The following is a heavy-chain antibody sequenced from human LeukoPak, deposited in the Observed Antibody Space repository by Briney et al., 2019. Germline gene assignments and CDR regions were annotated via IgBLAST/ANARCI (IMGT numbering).Heavy chain of an antibody. CDR1: GFTFSSYE. Sequence: GGSLRLSCAASGFTFSSYEMNWVRQAPGKGLEWISYISSGGGIIYYADSVMGRFAISRDDAENSLYLQMSSLRAEGTAIYYCAREFTSDSSGFDAFHVWGQGTVVTVSS. CDR3: AREFTSDSSGFDAFHV. CDR2: ISSGGGII. J-gene: IGHJ3*01. D-gene: IGHD3-22*01. V-gene: IGHV3-48*03.